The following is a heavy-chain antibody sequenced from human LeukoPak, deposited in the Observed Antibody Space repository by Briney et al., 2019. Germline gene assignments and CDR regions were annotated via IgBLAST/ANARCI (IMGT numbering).Heavy chain of an antibody. J-gene: IGHJ2*01. CDR3: ARVELGDPALYWYFDL. Sequence: PSETLSLTCTVSGGSISSGSYYWSWIRQPAGKGLEWIGRIYTSGSTNYNPSVKSRVTMSVDTSKNQFSLKLSSVTAADTAVYYCARVELGDPALYWYFDLWGRGTLVTVSS. CDR1: GGSISSGSYY. CDR2: IYTSGST. V-gene: IGHV4-61*02. D-gene: IGHD3-16*01.